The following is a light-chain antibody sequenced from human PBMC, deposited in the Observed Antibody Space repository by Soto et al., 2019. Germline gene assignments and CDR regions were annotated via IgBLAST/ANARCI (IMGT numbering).Light chain of an antibody. V-gene: IGKV1-5*03. CDR2: KAS. CDR3: QQYSSYLTT. Sequence: DIEMTQSPSTLSSSVGDRVTISCRASQTINTWLAWYQQKPGKAPKLLIYKASSLENGLPSRFSGSGSGTGFHPTINSLQPEDSATYNCQQYSSYLTTFGQGTRLEMK. J-gene: IGKJ5*01. CDR1: QTINTW.